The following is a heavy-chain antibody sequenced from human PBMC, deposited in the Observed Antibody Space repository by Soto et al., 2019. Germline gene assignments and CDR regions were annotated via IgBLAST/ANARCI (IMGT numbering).Heavy chain of an antibody. J-gene: IGHJ4*02. CDR2: ISAYNGNT. CDR1: GYTFTSYG. Sequence: ASVKVSCKASGYTFTSYGISWVRQAPGQGLEWMGWISAYNGNTNYAQKLQGRVTMTTDTSTSTAYMELRSLRSDDTAVYYCARDCYYYDSSGYCYFDYWGQGTLVTVSS. CDR3: ARDCYYYDSSGYCYFDY. V-gene: IGHV1-18*01. D-gene: IGHD3-22*01.